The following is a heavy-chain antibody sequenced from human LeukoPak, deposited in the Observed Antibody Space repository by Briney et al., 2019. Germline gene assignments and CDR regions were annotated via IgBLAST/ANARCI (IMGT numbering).Heavy chain of an antibody. V-gene: IGHV1-8*01. D-gene: IGHD3-22*01. CDR1: GYTFTSYD. CDR2: MDPNSGNT. Sequence: ASVKVSCKASGYTFTSYDINWVRQATGQGLEWMGWMDPNSGNTGYAQKFQGRVTMTRNTSINTAYMELSSLRSEDTAVYYCARTDYYDSNGNRFDPWGQGTLVTVSS. J-gene: IGHJ5*02. CDR3: ARTDYYDSNGNRFDP.